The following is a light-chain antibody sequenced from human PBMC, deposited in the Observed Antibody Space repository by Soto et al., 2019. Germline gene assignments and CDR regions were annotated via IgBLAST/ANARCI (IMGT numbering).Light chain of an antibody. Sequence: IQMTQFPSSLSASVGDRVTITCRAGQTVISYLNWYQQKPGRAPNLLIFAVSNLQSGVPSRFSGSGSGTEFTLTISDLQPEDFGTYYCQQSYSTLCTFGPGTKVEIK. J-gene: IGKJ3*01. CDR1: QTVISY. CDR2: AVS. V-gene: IGKV1-39*01. CDR3: QQSYSTLCT.